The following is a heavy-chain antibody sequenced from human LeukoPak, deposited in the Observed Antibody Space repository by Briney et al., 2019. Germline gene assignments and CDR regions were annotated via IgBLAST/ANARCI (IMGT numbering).Heavy chain of an antibody. D-gene: IGHD5-18*01. CDR2: INHGGST. CDR1: GGSFSGYY. Sequence: PSETLSLTCAVYGGSFSGYYWSWIRQPPGKGLEWIGEINHGGSTNYNPSLKSRVTISVDTSKNQFSLKLSSVTAADTAVYYCARVGYSYGYYYYYMDVWGKGTTVTVSS. CDR3: ARVGYSYGYYYYYMDV. J-gene: IGHJ6*03. V-gene: IGHV4-34*01.